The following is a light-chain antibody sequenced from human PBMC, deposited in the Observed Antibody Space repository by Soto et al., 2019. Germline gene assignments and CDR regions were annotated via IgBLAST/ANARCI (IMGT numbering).Light chain of an antibody. J-gene: IGKJ1*01. V-gene: IGKV1-39*01. Sequence: QSPSSLSASVGDRVTITCRASQSIVTYLNWYLQKPGKAPKLLIYAASNLQSGVPSRFSGSGSGTDFTLTISSLQPEDFATYFCQQSYSNPPWTLGQGTKVDIK. CDR2: AAS. CDR1: QSIVTY. CDR3: QQSYSNPPWT.